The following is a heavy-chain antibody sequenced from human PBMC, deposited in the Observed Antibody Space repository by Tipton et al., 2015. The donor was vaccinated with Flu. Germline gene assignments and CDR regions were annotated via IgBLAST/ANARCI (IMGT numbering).Heavy chain of an antibody. CDR3: ARDEVPAAETYYYYYYMDV. CDR2: ISAYNGNT. Sequence: QSGPEVKKPGASVKVSCKASGYTFTSYGISWVRQAPGQGLEWMGWISAYNGNTNYAQKLQGRVTMTTDTSTSTAYMELRSLRSDDTAVYYCARDEVPAAETYYYYYYMDVWGKGTTVTVSS. D-gene: IGHD2-2*01. CDR1: GYTFTSYG. V-gene: IGHV1-18*04. J-gene: IGHJ6*03.